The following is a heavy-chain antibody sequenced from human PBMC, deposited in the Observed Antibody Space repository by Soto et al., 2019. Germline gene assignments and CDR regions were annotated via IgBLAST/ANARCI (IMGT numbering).Heavy chain of an antibody. J-gene: IGHJ4*02. CDR3: ARDRASWFDY. CDR1: GFTFDDYG. V-gene: IGHV3-20*04. CDR2: ISWNGGST. Sequence: VQLVESGGSAVRPGGSLRLSCAASGFTFDDYGMSWVRQAPGKGLEWVSAISWNGGSTSYADSVKGRFTISRDNAKNYLYLQMNSLSAEDTALYYCARDRASWFDYWGQGTLVSVSS. D-gene: IGHD1-26*01.